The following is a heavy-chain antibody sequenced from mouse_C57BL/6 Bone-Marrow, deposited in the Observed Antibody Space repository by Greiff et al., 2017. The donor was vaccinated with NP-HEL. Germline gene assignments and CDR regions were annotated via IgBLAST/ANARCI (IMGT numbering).Heavy chain of an antibody. V-gene: IGHV1-15*01. CDR3: TRCHYYGSSLFAD. J-gene: IGHJ3*01. CDR1: GYTFTDYE. CDR2: IDPETGGT. Sequence: QVQLQQSGAELVRPGASVTLSCKASGYTFTDYEMHWVKQTPVHGLEWIGAIDPETGGTAYNQKFKGKAILTADKSSSTAYMELRSLTSEDSAVYYCTRCHYYGSSLFADWGQGTLVTVSA. D-gene: IGHD1-1*01.